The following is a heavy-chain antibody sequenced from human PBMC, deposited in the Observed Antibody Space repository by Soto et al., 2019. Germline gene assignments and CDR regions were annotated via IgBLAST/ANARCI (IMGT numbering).Heavy chain of an antibody. J-gene: IGHJ5*02. D-gene: IGHD6-6*01. CDR2: IYPGDSDT. V-gene: IGHV5-51*01. CDR3: ARRVQQLVRGWFDP. Sequence: LKISCKASGYSFSTYWIGWVRQMPGKGLEWMGFIYPGDSDTRYSPSFQGQVTISVDKSTSTTYLQWSSLKASDTAIYYCARRVQQLVRGWFDPWGQGTQVTVS. CDR1: GYSFSTYW.